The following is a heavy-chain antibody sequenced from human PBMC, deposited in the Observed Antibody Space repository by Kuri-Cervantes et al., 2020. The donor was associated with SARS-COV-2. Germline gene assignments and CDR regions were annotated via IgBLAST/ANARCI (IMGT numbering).Heavy chain of an antibody. J-gene: IGHJ4*02. D-gene: IGHD3-3*01. CDR2: IKQDGSEK. CDR3: ANGYASKIQHYDFWSGLLSGFDY. V-gene: IGHV3-7*01. Sequence: GGSLRLSCAASGFTFSSYWMSWVRQAPGKGLEWVANIKQDGSEKYYVDSVKGRFTISRDNAKNSLYLQMNSLRAEDTAVYYCANGYASKIQHYDFWSGLLSGFDYWGQGTLVTVSS. CDR1: GFTFSSYW.